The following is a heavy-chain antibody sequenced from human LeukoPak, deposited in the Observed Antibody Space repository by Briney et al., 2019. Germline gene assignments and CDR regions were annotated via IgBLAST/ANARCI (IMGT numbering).Heavy chain of an antibody. CDR2: IKQDGSEK. CDR3: ARGMSTVYYYFDY. CDR1: GFSFSNYA. Sequence: GGSLRLSCAASGFSFSNYAMSWVRQAPGKGLEWVANIKQDGSEKYYVDSVKGRFTISRDNAKNSLYLQMNSLRAEDTAVYYCARGMSTVYYYFDYWGQGTLVTVSS. J-gene: IGHJ4*02. D-gene: IGHD3-10*01. V-gene: IGHV3-7*01.